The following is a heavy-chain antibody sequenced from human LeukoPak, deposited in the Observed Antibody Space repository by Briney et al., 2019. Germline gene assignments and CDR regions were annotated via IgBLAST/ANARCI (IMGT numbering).Heavy chain of an antibody. CDR2: INPSGGST. Sequence: GPPVNVSCKASGYTFPSTYMHWVRQAPGQGLEWMGIINPSGGSTSYAQKFQGRVTMTRDTSTSTVYMGLSSLRSEDTAVYYCARGGEDIVVVPAAILDYWGQGTLVTVSS. J-gene: IGHJ4*02. CDR3: ARGGEDIVVVPAAILDY. D-gene: IGHD2-2*01. CDR1: GYTFPSTY. V-gene: IGHV1-46*01.